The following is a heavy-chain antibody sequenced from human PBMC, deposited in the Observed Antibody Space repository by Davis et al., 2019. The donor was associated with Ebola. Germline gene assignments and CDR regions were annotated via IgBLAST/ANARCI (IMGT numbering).Heavy chain of an antibody. Sequence: GESLKISCAASGFTFYSYAMSWVRQAPGKGLEWVSAITGSGGSTYYAGSVKGRFTISRDNSKNTLYLQMNSLRAEDTAVYYCTKDFDTVRSWGQGTLVTVSS. V-gene: IGHV3-23*01. CDR1: GFTFYSYA. J-gene: IGHJ4*02. D-gene: IGHD3-9*01. CDR3: TKDFDTVRS. CDR2: ITGSGGST.